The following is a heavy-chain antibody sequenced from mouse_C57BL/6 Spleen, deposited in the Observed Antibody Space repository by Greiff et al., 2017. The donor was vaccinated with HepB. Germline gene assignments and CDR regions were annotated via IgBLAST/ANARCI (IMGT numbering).Heavy chain of an antibody. D-gene: IGHD2-12*01. J-gene: IGHJ4*01. Sequence: DVQLVESGGGLVQPGGSLSLSCAASGFTFTDYYMSWVRQPPGKALEWLGVIRNKANGYTTEYSAYVKGRFTISRDNSQSILDLQMNALRADDSATYYCAKLRRDYYAMDYWGQGTSVTGSS. CDR3: AKLRRDYYAMDY. CDR1: GFTFTDYY. V-gene: IGHV7-3*01. CDR2: IRNKANGYTT.